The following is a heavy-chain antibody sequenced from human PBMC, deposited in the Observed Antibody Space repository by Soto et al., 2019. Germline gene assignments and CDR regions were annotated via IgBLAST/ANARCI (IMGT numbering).Heavy chain of an antibody. CDR1: GFTFSSYG. J-gene: IGHJ4*02. CDR3: AREEAAGFFDY. V-gene: IGHV3-33*01. D-gene: IGHD6-13*01. CDR2: IWYDGSNK. Sequence: PGGSLRLSCAASGFTFSSYGVHWVRQAPGKGLEWVAVIWYDGSNKYYADSVKGRFTISRDNSKNTLYLQMNSLRAEDTAVYYCAREEAAGFFDYWGQGTLVTSPQ.